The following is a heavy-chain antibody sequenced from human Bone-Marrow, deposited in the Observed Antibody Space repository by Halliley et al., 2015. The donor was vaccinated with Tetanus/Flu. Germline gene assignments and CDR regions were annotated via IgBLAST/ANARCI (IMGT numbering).Heavy chain of an antibody. CDR2: LYSGGTA. V-gene: IGHV3-53*01. D-gene: IGHD2-15*01. CDR1: GFTVSSNY. CDR3: ARNLGDRGYCGRGASGGCHSCMVD. J-gene: IGHJ6*02. Sequence: SLRLSCAASGFTVSSNYMSWVRQAPGKGLECVSVLYSGGTAYYAVSVKGRFTISRDNSKNTLYLQMNSLRAEDKAVYYWARNLGDRGYCGRGASGGCHSCMVDWGQRATVTGSS.